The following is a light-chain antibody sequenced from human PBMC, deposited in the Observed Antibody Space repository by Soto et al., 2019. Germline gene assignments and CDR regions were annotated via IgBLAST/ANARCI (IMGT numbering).Light chain of an antibody. CDR1: QSVSFG. CDR2: KAS. J-gene: IGKJ3*01. Sequence: QVTQSLSSLYACVGDRVTLTCLASQSVSFGLAWYQQKPGKASKLLIYKASTLESGVPSRFSGGGFGTEFTLTISSLQSEDFATYYCHQAYSKPYTFGPGTKVDI. V-gene: IGKV1-5*03. CDR3: HQAYSKPYT.